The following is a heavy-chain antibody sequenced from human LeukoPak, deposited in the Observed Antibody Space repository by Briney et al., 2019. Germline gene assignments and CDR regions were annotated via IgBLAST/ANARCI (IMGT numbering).Heavy chain of an antibody. J-gene: IGHJ3*02. Sequence: PGRSLRLSCAASGFNFSNYDIFWVRQAPGEGLEWVTFISSDGSNKYYADSVKGRFTISRHNAKNSLYLQVNSLRAEDTAVYYCARDCRPDSLLDAFDIWGQGTMVTVSS. CDR1: GFNFSNYD. CDR2: ISSDGSNK. V-gene: IGHV3-30*03. D-gene: IGHD3-22*01. CDR3: ARDCRPDSLLDAFDI.